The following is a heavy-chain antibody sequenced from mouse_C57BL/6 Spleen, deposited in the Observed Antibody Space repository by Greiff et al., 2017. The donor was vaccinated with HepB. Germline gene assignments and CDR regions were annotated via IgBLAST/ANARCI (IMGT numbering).Heavy chain of an antibody. CDR3: ARREGPYGSVYLYALDY. Sequence: VQLQQSGAELVKPGASVKLSCKASGYTFTEYTIHWVKQRTGQGLEWIGWFYPGSGSIKYNEKFKDKATLTAYKSSSTAYMELRRLTAEDSAVYFCARREGPYGSVYLYALDYWGQGTSVTVSS. V-gene: IGHV1-62-2*01. D-gene: IGHD1-1*01. J-gene: IGHJ4*01. CDR2: FYPGSGSI. CDR1: GYTFTEYT.